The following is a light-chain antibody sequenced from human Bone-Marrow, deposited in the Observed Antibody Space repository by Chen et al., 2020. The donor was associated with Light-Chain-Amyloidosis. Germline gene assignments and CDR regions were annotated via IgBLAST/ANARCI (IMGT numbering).Light chain of an antibody. CDR3: SSYTITNTLV. V-gene: IGLV2-14*01. J-gene: IGLJ1*01. CDR1: SSDVGGDNH. CDR2: EVT. Sequence: QSALTQPASVSGSPGQWITISFTGTSSDVGGDNHVSWYQQHPDKAPKLMIYEVTNRPSWVPDRFSGSKSDNTASLTISGLQTEDEADYFCSSYTITNTLVFGSGTRVTVL.